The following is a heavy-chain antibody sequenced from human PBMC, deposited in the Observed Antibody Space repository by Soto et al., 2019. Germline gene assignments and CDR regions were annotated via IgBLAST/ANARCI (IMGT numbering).Heavy chain of an antibody. CDR1: GFTLSYHA. V-gene: IGHV3-23*01. Sequence: EVQLLESGGGLVQAGGSLRLSCAASGFTLSYHAMSWVRQAPGKGLEWVSGISGNGKSTYYADSVKGRFTISRDNSKNTLHLQRNSLGGEDTAVYYCAKTPRGIYWGGGDCGTLWGQGTLVTVSS. CDR2: ISGNGKST. J-gene: IGHJ4*02. D-gene: IGHD2-21*02. CDR3: AKTPRGIYWGGGDCGTL.